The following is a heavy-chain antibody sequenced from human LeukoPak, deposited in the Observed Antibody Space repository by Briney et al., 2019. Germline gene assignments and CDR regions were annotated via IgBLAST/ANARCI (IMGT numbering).Heavy chain of an antibody. J-gene: IGHJ6*03. Sequence: SETLSLTCTVSGGSISSSSYYWGWIRQPPGKGLEWIGSIYYSGSTYYNPSLKSRVTISVDTSKNQFSLKLSSVAAADTAVYYCARRVVGATRSFFYYYYYMDVWGKGTTVTISS. CDR1: GGSISSSSYY. V-gene: IGHV4-39*01. CDR2: IYYSGST. CDR3: ARRVVGATRSFFYYYYYMDV. D-gene: IGHD1-26*01.